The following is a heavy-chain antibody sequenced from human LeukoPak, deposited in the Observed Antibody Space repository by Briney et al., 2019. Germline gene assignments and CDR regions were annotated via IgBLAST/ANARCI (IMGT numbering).Heavy chain of an antibody. CDR2: TYFRSKWYY. CDR1: GDSVSSNSVA. V-gene: IGHV6-1*01. CDR3: ARGATAYFDY. J-gene: IGHJ4*02. Sequence: SQTLSLTCAISGDSVSSNSVAWSWVRQSPSRGLEWLGRTYFRSKWYYGYAVSVKGRVTINPDTSRNQFSLQLNSVTPEDTAVYYCARGATAYFDYWGQGILVTVSS. D-gene: IGHD5-12*01.